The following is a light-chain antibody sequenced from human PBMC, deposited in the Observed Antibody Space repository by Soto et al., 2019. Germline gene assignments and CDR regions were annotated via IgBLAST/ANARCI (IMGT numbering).Light chain of an antibody. J-gene: IGLJ3*02. Sequence: QSVLTQPASVSGSPGQSITISCTGTSSDVGSYNYVSWYQHYPGKGPKLIIYEVSNRPSGVSSRFSGSKSGNTASLTISGLQPEDEADYYCSSYTSRSSLGVFGGGTKVTVL. CDR3: SSYTSRSSLGV. CDR2: EVS. CDR1: SSDVGSYNY. V-gene: IGLV2-14*01.